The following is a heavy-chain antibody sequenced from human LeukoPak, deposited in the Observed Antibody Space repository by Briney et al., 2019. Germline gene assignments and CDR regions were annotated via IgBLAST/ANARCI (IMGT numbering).Heavy chain of an antibody. J-gene: IGHJ3*02. CDR2: INSDGSST. CDR3: ARVDLSDAFDI. V-gene: IGHV3-74*01. Sequence: PGGSLRLSCAASGFTFSSYWMHWVRQAPGKGLVWVSRINSDGSSTSYADSVKGRFTISRDNAKNRLYLQMNSLRAEDTAVYYCARVDLSDAFDIWGQGTMVTVSS. D-gene: IGHD2/OR15-2a*01. CDR1: GFTFSSYW.